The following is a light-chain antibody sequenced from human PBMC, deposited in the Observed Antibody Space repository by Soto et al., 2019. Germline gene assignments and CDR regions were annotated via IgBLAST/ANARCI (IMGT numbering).Light chain of an antibody. CDR1: QTISSW. CDR2: DAS. CDR3: QQYNNYPRT. Sequence: DIQMTQSPSTLSGSVGDRVTITCRASQTISSWLAWYQQKPGKAPKFLIYDASSLESGVPSRFSGSGSGTEFTLTISNLQPDDFATYFCQQYNNYPRTFGQGTKVDIK. J-gene: IGKJ1*01. V-gene: IGKV1-5*01.